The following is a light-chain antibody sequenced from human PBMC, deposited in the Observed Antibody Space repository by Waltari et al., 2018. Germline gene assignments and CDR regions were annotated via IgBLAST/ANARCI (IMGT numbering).Light chain of an antibody. CDR3: MQSIHWPWT. J-gene: IGKJ1*01. V-gene: IGKV2-30*02. CDR2: KVS. Sequence: DVVMTQSPLSLPVTLGQPASISCKSSQSFVHSDGNTYVNWFHQRPGQSPRRLIYKVSNRDSGVPDRFSGSGSGTDFTLKISRVEAEDVGVYYCMQSIHWPWTFGQGTKVEIK. CDR1: QSFVHSDGNTY.